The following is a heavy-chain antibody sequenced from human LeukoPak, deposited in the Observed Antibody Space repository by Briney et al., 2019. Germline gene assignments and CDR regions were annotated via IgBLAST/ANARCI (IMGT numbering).Heavy chain of an antibody. CDR1: GGSISSYY. V-gene: IGHV4-59*12. Sequence: PSETLSLTCTVSGGSISSYYWSWIRQPPGKGLEWIGCIYYSGSTYYSPSLKSRVTISVDTSKNQFSLKLSSVTAADTAVYYCARRPKTYYYGSGKTNWFDPWGQGTLVTVSS. CDR3: ARRPKTYYYGSGKTNWFDP. D-gene: IGHD3-10*01. CDR2: IYYSGST. J-gene: IGHJ5*02.